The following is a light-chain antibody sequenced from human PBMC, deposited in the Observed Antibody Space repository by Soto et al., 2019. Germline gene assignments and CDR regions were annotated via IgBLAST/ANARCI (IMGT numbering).Light chain of an antibody. CDR1: QTVNFHC. J-gene: IGKJ5*01. V-gene: IGKV3D-15*01. Sequence: DIVLTHSHGPQSFSPCVRAIVSCTPIQTVNFHCLAGCQQQPGHAPRRLIYGASRRATGIPDRFSGSASGTEFTLTISSLQSEDFAVDYCQQYHNWPPITFGQGTRLET. CDR2: GAS. CDR3: QQYHNWPPIT.